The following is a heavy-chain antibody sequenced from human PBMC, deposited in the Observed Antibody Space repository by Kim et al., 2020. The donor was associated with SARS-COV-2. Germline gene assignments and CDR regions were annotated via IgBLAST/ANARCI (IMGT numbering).Heavy chain of an antibody. V-gene: IGHV3-48*01. Sequence: GGSLRPSCTGSEFSFSTFSMNWVRQAPGKGLEWVSYSSSTRGSIYYADSVKGRFAISRDGAKNSLYLQMNSLRVDDTAVYYCVRGGGLFFDAFDVWGQGNMVTRSS. CDR2: SSSTRGSI. CDR1: EFSFSTFS. D-gene: IGHD3-3*01. J-gene: IGHJ3*01. CDR3: VRGGGLFFDAFDV.